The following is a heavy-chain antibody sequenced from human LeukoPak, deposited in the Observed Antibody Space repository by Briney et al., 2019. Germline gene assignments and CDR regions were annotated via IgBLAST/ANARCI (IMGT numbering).Heavy chain of an antibody. CDR2: IKQDGSEK. Sequence: GGSLRLSCAVSGFTLSGYWMTWVRQTPGKGLEWVANIKQDGSEKYYVGSVKGRFTISRDNAKNSLYLQMNSLRGGDTAVYYCVRDWGGGDDYWGQGTLVTVSS. CDR1: GFTLSGYW. CDR3: VRDWGGGDDY. V-gene: IGHV3-7*01. J-gene: IGHJ4*02. D-gene: IGHD3-10*01.